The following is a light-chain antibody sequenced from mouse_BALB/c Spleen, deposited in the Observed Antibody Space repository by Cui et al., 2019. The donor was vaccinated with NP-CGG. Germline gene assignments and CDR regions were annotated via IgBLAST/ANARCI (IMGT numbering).Light chain of an antibody. J-gene: IGLJ1*01. V-gene: IGLV1*01. Sequence: QGFEAQESAPTTSPGETVTLTCRSNTGAVTTTNYANWVQEKPDHLFTGLIGGTNNRVPGVPARFSGSLIGDKAALTITGAQTEDEAIYFCALWYSNHWVFGGGTKLTVL. CDR1: TGAVTTTNY. CDR3: ALWYSNHWV. CDR2: GTN.